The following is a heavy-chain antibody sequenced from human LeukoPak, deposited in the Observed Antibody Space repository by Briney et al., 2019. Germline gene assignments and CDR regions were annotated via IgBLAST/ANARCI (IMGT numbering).Heavy chain of an antibody. D-gene: IGHD3-22*01. J-gene: IGHJ4*02. CDR2: ISGSGGSV. Sequence: GGSLRLSCAASGFTFSSYGMSWVRQAPGKGLEWVSAISGSGGSVYYTDSVKGRFTISRDNSKNTLYLQMNSLRAEDTAVYYCAKDWDSSGYSSWGQGTLVTVSS. CDR3: AKDWDSSGYSS. V-gene: IGHV3-23*01. CDR1: GFTFSSYG.